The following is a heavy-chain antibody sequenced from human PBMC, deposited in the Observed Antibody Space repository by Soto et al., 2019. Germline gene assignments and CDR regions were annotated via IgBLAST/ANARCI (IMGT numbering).Heavy chain of an antibody. J-gene: IGHJ4*02. CDR3: ARHLYNVESSSWSPFDY. V-gene: IGHV5-51*01. D-gene: IGHD6-13*01. CDR2: IYPGDSDT. CDR1: GYSFTSYW. Sequence: GESLKISCKGSGYSFTSYWIGWVRQMPGKGLEWMGIIYPGDSDTRYSPSFQGQVTISADKSISTAYLQWSSLKASDTAMYYCARHLYNVESSSWSPFDYWGQGTLVTVSS.